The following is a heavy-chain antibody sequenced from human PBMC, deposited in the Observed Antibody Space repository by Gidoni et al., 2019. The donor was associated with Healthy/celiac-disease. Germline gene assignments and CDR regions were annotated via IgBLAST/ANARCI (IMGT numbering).Heavy chain of an antibody. J-gene: IGHJ4*02. CDR2: ISGSGGST. Sequence: EVQLLESGGGLVQPGGYLRLSCAASGFTFSSYAMSWVRQAPGKGLAGVSVISGSGGSTYYADSVKGRFTISRDNSKNTLYLQMNSLRAEDTAVYYCAKTRGYYYDSSGYYPFDYWGQGTLVTVSS. D-gene: IGHD3-22*01. CDR1: GFTFSSYA. V-gene: IGHV3-23*01. CDR3: AKTRGYYYDSSGYYPFDY.